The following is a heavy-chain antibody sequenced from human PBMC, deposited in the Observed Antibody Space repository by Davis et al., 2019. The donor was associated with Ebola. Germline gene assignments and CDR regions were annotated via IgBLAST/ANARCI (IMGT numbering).Heavy chain of an antibody. Sequence: SETLSLTCTVSGDSISDYYWSWIRQTPGKGLEWIGYIYHSGITKYNPSLKSRLTISLDTSKNHFSLNLSSVTAADTAIYYCARSVFYDSTGYYVHWYYDLWGRGTLVTVSS. J-gene: IGHJ2*01. V-gene: IGHV4-59*01. CDR3: ARSVFYDSTGYYVHWYYDL. CDR1: GDSISDYY. D-gene: IGHD3-22*01. CDR2: IYHSGIT.